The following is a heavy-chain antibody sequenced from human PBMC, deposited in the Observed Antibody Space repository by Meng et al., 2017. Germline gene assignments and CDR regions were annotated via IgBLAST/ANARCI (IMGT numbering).Heavy chain of an antibody. CDR1: GGSISSSNW. J-gene: IGHJ4*02. D-gene: IGHD6-19*01. Sequence: QGHLQESGPGLVKPSGTRSLTCAVSGGSISSSNWWSWVRQPPGKGLEWIGEIYHSGSTNYNPSLKSRVTISVDKSKNQFSLKLSSVTAADTAVYYCARDRGAVAGTNFDYWGQGTLVTVSS. CDR2: IYHSGST. V-gene: IGHV4-4*02. CDR3: ARDRGAVAGTNFDY.